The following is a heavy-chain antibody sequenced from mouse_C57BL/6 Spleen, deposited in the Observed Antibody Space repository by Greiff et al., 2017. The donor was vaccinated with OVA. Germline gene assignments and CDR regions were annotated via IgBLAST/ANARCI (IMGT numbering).Heavy chain of an antibody. D-gene: IGHD4-1*01. CDR2: IYPSDSET. J-gene: IGHJ2*01. Sequence: VQLQQPGAELVRPGSSVKLSCKASGYTFTSYWMDWVKQRPGQGLEWIGNIYPSDSETHYNQKFKDKATLTVDKSSSTAYMQLSSLTSEDSAVYYCARSDGLNWDLDYWGQGTTLTISS. CDR3: ARSDGLNWDLDY. CDR1: GYTFTSYW. V-gene: IGHV1-61*01.